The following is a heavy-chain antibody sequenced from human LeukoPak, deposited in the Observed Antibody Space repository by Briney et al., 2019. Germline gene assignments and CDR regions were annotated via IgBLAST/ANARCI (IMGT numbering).Heavy chain of an antibody. D-gene: IGHD3-3*01. V-gene: IGHV1-8*01. J-gene: IGHJ4*02. CDR1: VDTFTTYD. CDR2: MNPNSGNT. CDR3: VRTAGIFWSGAYYFDS. Sequence: ASVNVSCKASVDTFTTYDVNWVRQATGQGLEWMGWMNPNSGNTGYAQKFQGRVTMTRNTSISTAYMVLCSLRSGDTAVYYCVRTAGIFWSGAYYFDSWGQGTLVTVSS.